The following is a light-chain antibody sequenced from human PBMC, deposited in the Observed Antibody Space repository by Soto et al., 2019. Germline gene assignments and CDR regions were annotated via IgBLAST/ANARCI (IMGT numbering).Light chain of an antibody. V-gene: IGLV2-14*01. Sequence: QSALTQPASVSGSPGQSITISCTGTSSDVGGYNYVSWYQQHPGKAPKLMIYDVSNRPSGVSNRFSGSKSANTASLTISGLQAEDVADYYCSSYTGSSTYVLFGGGTKLTVL. CDR2: DVS. J-gene: IGLJ2*01. CDR3: SSYTGSSTYVL. CDR1: SSDVGGYNY.